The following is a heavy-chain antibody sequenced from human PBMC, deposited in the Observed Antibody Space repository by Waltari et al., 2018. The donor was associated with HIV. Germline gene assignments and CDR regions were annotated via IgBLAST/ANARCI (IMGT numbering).Heavy chain of an antibody. V-gene: IGHV3-7*04. CDR1: GFTFSSYW. J-gene: IGHJ4*02. D-gene: IGHD3-10*01. CDR3: ARGGFYGSGSKVN. Sequence: EVQLVESGGGLVQPGGPLRLSCAASGFTFSSYWMSWVRQAPGKGLEWVAKIKQDGSEKYYVDSVNGRFTISRDNAENSLYLQMNSLRAEDTAVYYCARGGFYGSGSKVNWGQGTLVTVSS. CDR2: IKQDGSEK.